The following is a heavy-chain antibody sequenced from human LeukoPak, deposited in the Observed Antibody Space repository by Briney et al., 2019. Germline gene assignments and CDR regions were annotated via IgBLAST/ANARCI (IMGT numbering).Heavy chain of an antibody. CDR3: AKEIRRGDSPPDS. CDR2: IGNSRSK. Sequence: GGSLTLSCSTPGLYFLDHPIHWVRLAPGRGPEWVSGIGNSRSKGYADSVRGRFTISRDNAGNFVYLEMKGLRPEDTALYYCAKEIRRGDSPPDSWGQGTLVTVSS. V-gene: IGHV3-9*01. J-gene: IGHJ4*02. CDR1: GLYFLDHP.